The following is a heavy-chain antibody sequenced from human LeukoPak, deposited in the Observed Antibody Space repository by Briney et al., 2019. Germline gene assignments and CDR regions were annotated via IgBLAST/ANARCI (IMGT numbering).Heavy chain of an antibody. CDR2: IYYSGST. CDR1: GGSTSSYY. D-gene: IGHD4-17*01. CDR3: AGLGGDYDYYYYGMDV. J-gene: IGHJ6*02. Sequence: SETLSLTCTVSGGSTSSYYWSWIRQPPGKGLEWIGYIYYSGSTNYNPSLKSRVTISVDTSKNQFSLKLSSVTAADTAVYYCAGLGGDYDYYYYGMDVWGQGTTVTVSS. V-gene: IGHV4-59*01.